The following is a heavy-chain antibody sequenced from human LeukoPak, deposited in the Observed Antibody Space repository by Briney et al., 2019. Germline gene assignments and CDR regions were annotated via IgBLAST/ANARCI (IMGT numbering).Heavy chain of an antibody. CDR3: AXVXFVGSSGXYFISGXYMDV. CDR2: ISTSGDST. CDR1: GFTFSNFA. Sequence: GGSLRLSCAASGFTFSNFAMSWVRQAPGKGLQWVSAISTSGDSTYHADSVKGWFTISRDNSKNTLHLHMNRLRGDDTAVYYXAXVXFVGSSGXYFISGXYMDVWGKGTTVTVSS. J-gene: IGHJ6*03. D-gene: IGHD6-19*01. V-gene: IGHV3-23*01.